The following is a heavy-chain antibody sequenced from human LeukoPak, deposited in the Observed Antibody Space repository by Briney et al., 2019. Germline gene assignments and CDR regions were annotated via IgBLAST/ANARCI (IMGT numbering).Heavy chain of an antibody. J-gene: IGHJ4*02. CDR3: ARVPPSGYSFSSSWPYFDY. V-gene: IGHV1-2*02. CDR2: IDPNSGGT. Sequence: GASVKVSCKASGYTFTGYYMHWVRQAPGQGLEWMGWIDPNSGGTNYAQKFQGRVTMTRDTSISTAYMGLSRLRSDDTAVYYCARVPPSGYSFSSSWPYFDYWGQGTLVTVSS. D-gene: IGHD6-13*01. CDR1: GYTFTGYY.